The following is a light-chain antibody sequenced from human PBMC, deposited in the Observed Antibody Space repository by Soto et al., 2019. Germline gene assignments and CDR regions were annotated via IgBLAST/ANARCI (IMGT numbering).Light chain of an antibody. CDR1: QSVSSY. CDR2: DAS. CDR3: QQRSNWPP. J-gene: IGKJ3*01. Sequence: EIVLTQSPATLSLSPGERATLSCSASQSVSSYLAWYQQKPGQAPRLLIYDASNRATGIPARFSGSGSGTDFTLTISSLEPEDFAVYYCQQRSNWPPFGPGTKVDIK. V-gene: IGKV3-11*01.